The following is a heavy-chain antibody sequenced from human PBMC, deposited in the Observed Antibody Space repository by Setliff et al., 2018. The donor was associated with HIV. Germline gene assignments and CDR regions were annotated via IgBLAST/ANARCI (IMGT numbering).Heavy chain of an antibody. CDR1: GFTFSDAW. CDR2: IKSKIDGETT. CDR3: TTGSCSRTSCRP. Sequence: PGGSLRLSCAGSGFTFSDAWITWVRQAPGKGLEWLGRIKSKIDGETTDYAAPVKGRFTISRDDSKNTVYLHMNSLKTEDTAVYYCTTGSCSRTSCRPWGQGTLVTVSS. J-gene: IGHJ5*02. V-gene: IGHV3-15*01. D-gene: IGHD2-2*01.